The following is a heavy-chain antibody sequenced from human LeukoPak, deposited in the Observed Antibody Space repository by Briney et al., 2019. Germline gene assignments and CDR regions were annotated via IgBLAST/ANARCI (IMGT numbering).Heavy chain of an antibody. CDR3: ARGNTPDYYDSSGYYVFDY. CDR1: GGSISSSSYY. CDR2: IYYSGST. J-gene: IGHJ4*02. V-gene: IGHV4-39*07. D-gene: IGHD3-22*01. Sequence: SETLPLTCTVSGGSISSSSYYWGWIRQPPGKGLEWIGSIYYSGSTYYNPSLKSRVTISVDTSKNQFSLKLSSVTAADTAVCYCARGNTPDYYDSSGYYVFDYWGQGTLVTVSS.